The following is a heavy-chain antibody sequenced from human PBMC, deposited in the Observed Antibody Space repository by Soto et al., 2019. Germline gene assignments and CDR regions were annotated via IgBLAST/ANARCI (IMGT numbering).Heavy chain of an antibody. CDR2: TRNKGNCYTT. CDR3: ARRPPSRVTTGYYSAMDV. J-gene: IGHJ6*01. CDR1: GFTFSDHY. V-gene: IGHV3-72*01. Sequence: EVQLVESGGGLVQPGGSLRLSCAASGFTFSDHYMDWVRQAPGKGLEWVGRTRNKGNCYTTEYAASVKGRFTISRDDSMNSLDLQMNSLTTEDTAVYSCARRPPSRVTTGYYSAMDVWGQGTTVTVSS. D-gene: IGHD4-17*01.